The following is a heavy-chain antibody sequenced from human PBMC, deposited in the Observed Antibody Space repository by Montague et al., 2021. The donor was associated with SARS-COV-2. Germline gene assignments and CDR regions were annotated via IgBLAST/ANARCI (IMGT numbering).Heavy chain of an antibody. V-gene: IGHV3-74*01. CDR1: GFTFNNYW. CDR2: IDRGGTNT. CDR3: AGAPDCGGGSCNSYSYYGMDV. Sequence: SLRLSCAASGFTFNNYWFHWVRQVPGKGLVWVSRIDRGGTNTNYADSVKGRFIISRDNAENTLYLQMNSLRVEDTALYYCAGAPDCGGGSCNSYSYYGMDVWGQGTTVTVSS. J-gene: IGHJ6*02. D-gene: IGHD2-15*01.